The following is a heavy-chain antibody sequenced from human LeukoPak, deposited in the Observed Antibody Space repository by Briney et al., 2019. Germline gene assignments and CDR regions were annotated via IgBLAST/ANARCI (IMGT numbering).Heavy chain of an antibody. CDR1: GFTFSSYS. J-gene: IGHJ4*02. CDR3: ARAPYVYSGHHDY. CDR2: ISSSSSYI. D-gene: IGHD3-16*01. V-gene: IGHV3-21*01. Sequence: GGSLRLSCAASGFTFSSYSMNWVRQAPGKGLEWVSSISSSSSYIYYADSVKGRFTISRDKAKNSLYLQMNSLRAEDTAVYYCARAPYVYSGHHDYWGQGTLVTVSS.